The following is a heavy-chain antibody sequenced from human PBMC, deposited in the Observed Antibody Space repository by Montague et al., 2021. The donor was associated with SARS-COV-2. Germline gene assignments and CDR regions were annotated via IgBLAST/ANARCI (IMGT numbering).Heavy chain of an antibody. V-gene: IGHV4-30-2*01. CDR2: IYHSGST. Sequence: TLSLTCAVSGGSISSGGYSWNWIRQPPGKGLEWIGYIYHSGSTYYXPSLKSLVTISLDSSKNQFSLNPTSVTAADTAVYYCARGSMVRGGKVYYGVDVWGQGTTVTVSS. CDR1: GGSISSGGYS. D-gene: IGHD3-10*01. J-gene: IGHJ6*02. CDR3: ARGSMVRGGKVYYGVDV.